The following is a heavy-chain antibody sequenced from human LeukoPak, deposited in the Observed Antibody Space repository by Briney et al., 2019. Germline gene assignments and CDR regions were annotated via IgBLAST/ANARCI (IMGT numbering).Heavy chain of an antibody. CDR3: ARGGTPYYYYYMDV. Sequence: GRSLRLSCAASGFTFDDYGMSWVRQAPGKGLEWVSGINWNGGSTGYADSVKGRFTISRDNAKNSLYLQMNSLRAEDTALYYCARGGTPYYYYYMDVWGKGTTVTVSS. V-gene: IGHV3-20*04. CDR1: GFTFDDYG. CDR2: INWNGGST. J-gene: IGHJ6*03. D-gene: IGHD1-14*01.